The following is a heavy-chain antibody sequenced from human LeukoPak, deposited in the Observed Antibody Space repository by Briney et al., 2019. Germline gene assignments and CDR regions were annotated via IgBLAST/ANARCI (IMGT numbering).Heavy chain of an antibody. CDR2: INLDVVGT. V-gene: IGHV1-2*06. D-gene: IGHD6-19*01. J-gene: IGHJ4*02. CDR1: GYTFTRYY. CDR3: ARVSVAGTPDRDYFDY. Sequence: ASVTVSFMASGYTFTRYYMHWVRPPPGKELEWMGRINLDVVGTSYAQQFQGRVTMTRDTSISTAYLELSSLRSDDTAVYYFARVSVAGTPDRDYFDYWGQGTLVTVSS.